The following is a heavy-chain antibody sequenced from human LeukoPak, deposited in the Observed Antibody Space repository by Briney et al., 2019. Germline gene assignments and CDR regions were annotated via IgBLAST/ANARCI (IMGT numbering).Heavy chain of an antibody. CDR3: AREKGETTPPG. CDR1: GFTFSSYA. D-gene: IGHD1-1*01. CDR2: ISYDGSNK. Sequence: PGGSLRLSCAASGFTFSSYAMHWVRQAPGKGLEWVAVISYDGSNKYYADSVKGRFTISRDNSKNTLYLQMNSLRAEDTAVYYCAREKGETTPPGWGQGTLVTVSS. J-gene: IGHJ4*02. V-gene: IGHV3-30-3*01.